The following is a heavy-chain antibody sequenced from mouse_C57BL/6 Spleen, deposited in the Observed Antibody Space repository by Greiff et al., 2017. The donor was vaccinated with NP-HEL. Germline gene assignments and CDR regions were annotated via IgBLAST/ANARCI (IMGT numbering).Heavy chain of an antibody. CDR3: ASACYSNYPAWFGY. CDR2: INPNNGGT. V-gene: IGHV1-26*01. CDR1: GYTFTDYY. Sequence: VQLQQSGPELVKPGASVKISCKASGYTFTDYYMNWVKQSHGKSLEWIGDINPNNGGTSYNQKFKGKATLTVDKSSSTAYMELRSLTSEDSAVYYCASACYSNYPAWFGYWGQGTLVTVSA. J-gene: IGHJ3*01. D-gene: IGHD2-5*01.